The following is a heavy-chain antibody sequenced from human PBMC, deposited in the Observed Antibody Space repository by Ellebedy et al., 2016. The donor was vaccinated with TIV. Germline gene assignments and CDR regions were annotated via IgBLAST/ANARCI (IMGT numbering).Heavy chain of an antibody. V-gene: IGHV4-59*01. Sequence: SETLSLXCTVSGGSISTYYWSWIRQPPGKGLEWIGYIYYSGSTNYNPSLKSRVTISVDTFKNQFSLKLSSVTAADSAVYYCVRSEGYAMDVWGQGTTVTVSS. CDR1: GGSISTYY. CDR2: IYYSGST. CDR3: VRSEGYAMDV. J-gene: IGHJ6*02.